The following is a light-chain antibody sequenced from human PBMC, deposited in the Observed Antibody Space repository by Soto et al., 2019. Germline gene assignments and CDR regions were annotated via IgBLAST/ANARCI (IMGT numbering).Light chain of an antibody. J-gene: IGKJ1*01. Sequence: DIVLTQSPGTLSLSPGEKATLSCRASQSVSKNYLAWYQHKPGQAPRLLIDDASNRATGIPDRFSGSVSGTDFTLTISSLEPEDSAVYYCQQCATPPLTFGQGTKLEIK. V-gene: IGKV3-20*01. CDR3: QQCATPPLT. CDR1: QSVSKNY. CDR2: DAS.